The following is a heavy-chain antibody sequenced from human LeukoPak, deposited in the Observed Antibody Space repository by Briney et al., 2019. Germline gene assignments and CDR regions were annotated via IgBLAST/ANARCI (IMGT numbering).Heavy chain of an antibody. CDR3: ARDRVRIVATIWNWFDP. J-gene: IGHJ5*02. CDR2: INPNSGGT. Sequence: ASXKVSCKASGYTFTGYYMHWVRQAPGQGLEWMGRINPNSGGTNYAQKFQGRVTMTRDTSISTAYMELSRLRSDDTAVYYCARDRVRIVATIWNWFDPWGQGTLVTVSS. V-gene: IGHV1-2*06. D-gene: IGHD5-12*01. CDR1: GYTFTGYY.